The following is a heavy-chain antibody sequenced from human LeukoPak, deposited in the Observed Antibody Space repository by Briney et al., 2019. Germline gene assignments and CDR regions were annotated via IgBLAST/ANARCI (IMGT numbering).Heavy chain of an antibody. Sequence: GGSLRLSCAASGFTFSSYSMNWVRQAPGKGLEWVSSISSSSSYIYYADSVKGRFTISRDNAKNSLYLQMNSLRAEDTALYYCARDPDHYDSSGYFLGIMEGPYWGQGTLVTVSS. CDR2: ISSSSSYI. V-gene: IGHV3-21*01. CDR1: GFTFSSYS. CDR3: ARDPDHYDSSGYFLGIMEGPY. J-gene: IGHJ4*02. D-gene: IGHD3-22*01.